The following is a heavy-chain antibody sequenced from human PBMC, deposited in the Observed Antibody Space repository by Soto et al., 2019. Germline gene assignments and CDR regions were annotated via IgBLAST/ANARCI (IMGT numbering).Heavy chain of an antibody. V-gene: IGHV3-23*01. CDR1: GFTFSSYA. D-gene: IGHD3-10*01. CDR2: ISGSGGST. J-gene: IGHJ3*02. CDR3: AKDLTGGFGELLGAFDI. Sequence: GGSLRLSCAASGFTFSSYAMSWVRQAPGKGLEWVSAISGSGGSTYYADSVKGRFTISRDNSKNTLYLQMNSLRAEDTAVYYCAKDLTGGFGELLGAFDIWGQGTMVTVSS.